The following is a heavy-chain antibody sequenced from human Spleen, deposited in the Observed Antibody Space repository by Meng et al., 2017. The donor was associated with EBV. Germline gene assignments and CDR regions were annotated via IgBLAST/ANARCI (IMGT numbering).Heavy chain of an antibody. CDR2: IYYTGST. V-gene: IGHV4-30-4*01. CDR3: ARGPDYYVSSGAGAFDF. Sequence: QLSASGPGLVQSYHPLCLTCAVSGGSISRGDSYWSWIRQPPGKGLEWMGNIYYTGSTYYNPSLKSRLSILVDTSKNHFSVRLSSVTAADTAVYFCARGPDYYVSSGAGAFDFWGLGTLVTVSS. J-gene: IGHJ4*02. D-gene: IGHD3-22*01. CDR1: GGSISRGDSY.